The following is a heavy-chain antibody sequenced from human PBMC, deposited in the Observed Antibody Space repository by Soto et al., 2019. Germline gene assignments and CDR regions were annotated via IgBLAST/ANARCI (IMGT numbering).Heavy chain of an antibody. V-gene: IGHV3-23*01. Sequence: PSETLSLSCAASGFTFSSYAMSWVRQAPGKGLEWVSAISGSGGSTYYADSVKGRFTISRDNSKNTLYLQMNSLRAEDTAVYYCAKDRSKRWLQPSNWFDPWGQGTLVTVSS. CDR2: ISGSGGST. CDR1: GFTFSSYA. D-gene: IGHD5-12*01. CDR3: AKDRSKRWLQPSNWFDP. J-gene: IGHJ5*02.